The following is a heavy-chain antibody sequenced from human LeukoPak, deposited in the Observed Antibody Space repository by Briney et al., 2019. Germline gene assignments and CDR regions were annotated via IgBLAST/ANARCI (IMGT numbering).Heavy chain of an antibody. D-gene: IGHD6-19*01. J-gene: IGHJ4*02. CDR2: IKSKTDSGTT. Sequence: GGSLRLSCAASGFTFSYAWMSWVRQAPGKGLEWVGRIKSKTDSGTTDYAAPAEGRFTISRDDSQNMVYLQINSLRTEDTAVYYCIRYNSASGWVWGQGTLVTVSS. CDR3: IRYNSASGWV. V-gene: IGHV3-15*01. CDR1: GFTFSYAW.